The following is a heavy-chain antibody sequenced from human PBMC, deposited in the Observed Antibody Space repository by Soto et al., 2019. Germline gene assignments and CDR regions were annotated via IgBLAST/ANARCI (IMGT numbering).Heavy chain of an antibody. V-gene: IGHV1-69*13. Sequence: ASVKVSWNDPGGTFSSSAITWVRQAPGQGLEWMGDIIPICGTANYAQKFQGRVTITADESTSTAYMELSSLRSKDTAVNYCARGPHYSVYWGQGRLVTVSS. CDR2: IIPICGTA. J-gene: IGHJ4*02. CDR1: GGTFSSSA. CDR3: ARGPHYSVY.